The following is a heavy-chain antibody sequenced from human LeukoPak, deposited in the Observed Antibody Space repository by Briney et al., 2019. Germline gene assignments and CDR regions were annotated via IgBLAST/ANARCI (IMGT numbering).Heavy chain of an antibody. CDR1: GFTFSSYS. CDR2: ISSSSSTI. J-gene: IGHJ3*02. V-gene: IGHV3-48*01. Sequence: RSGGSLRLAFAASGFTFSSYSMKWGRQAPGKGLEWVSYISSSSSTIYYADSVKGRFTISRDNANNSLYLQMNSLRAEDTAVYYCARDMVFGERYDIWGQGTMVTVSS. D-gene: IGHD3/OR15-3a*01. CDR3: ARDMVFGERYDI.